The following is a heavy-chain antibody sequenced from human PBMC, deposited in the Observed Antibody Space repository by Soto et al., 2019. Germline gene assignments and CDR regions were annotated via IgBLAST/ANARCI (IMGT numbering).Heavy chain of an antibody. CDR2: LSYSGST. Sequence: QLQLQESGPGLVKPSETLSLTCTVSGGSISSSSYYWGWIRQPPGKGLEWIVSLSYSGSTYYNPSLKSRVTISVDTSKIQFSLNLSSVTAADTAVYYCARLARRDGYPKELAYWGQGTLVTVSS. CDR3: ARLARRDGYPKELAY. CDR1: GGSISSSSYY. J-gene: IGHJ4*02. V-gene: IGHV4-39*01. D-gene: IGHD5-12*01.